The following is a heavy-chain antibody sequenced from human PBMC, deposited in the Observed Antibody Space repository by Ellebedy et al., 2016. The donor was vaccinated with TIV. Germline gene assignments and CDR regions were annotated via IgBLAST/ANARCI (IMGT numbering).Heavy chain of an antibody. V-gene: IGHV4-34*01. J-gene: IGHJ4*02. D-gene: IGHD5-18*01. CDR3: ARGQLWIQLWLVVDY. CDR2: INHSGST. Sequence: SETLSLTCAVYGGSFSGYYWSWIRQPPGKGLEWIGEINHSGSTNYNPSLKSRVTISVDTSKNQFSLKLSSVTAADTAVYYCARGQLWIQLWLVVDYWGQGTLVTVSS. CDR1: GGSFSGYY.